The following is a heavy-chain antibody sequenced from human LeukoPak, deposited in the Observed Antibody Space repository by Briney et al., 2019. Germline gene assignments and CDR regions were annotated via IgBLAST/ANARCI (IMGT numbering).Heavy chain of an antibody. D-gene: IGHD2-2*02. V-gene: IGHV3-30*18. Sequence: PGGSLRLSCAASGFTFSSYGMHWVRQAPGKGLEWVAVISYDGSNKYYADSVKGRFTISRDNSKNTLYLQMNSLRAEDTAVYYCAKSLVVPAAIRSDFDYWGQGTLVAVSS. CDR3: AKSLVVPAAIRSDFDY. J-gene: IGHJ4*02. CDR1: GFTFSSYG. CDR2: ISYDGSNK.